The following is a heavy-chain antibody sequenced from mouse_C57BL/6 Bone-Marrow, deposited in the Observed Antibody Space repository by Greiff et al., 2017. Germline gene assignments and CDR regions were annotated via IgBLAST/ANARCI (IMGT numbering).Heavy chain of an antibody. V-gene: IGHV1-69*01. Sequence: QVQLQQPGAELVMPGASVKLSCTASGYTFTSYWMHWVKQRPGQGLEWIGEIDPSDSYTNYNQKFKGKSTLTVDKSSSTAYMQLSSLKSEDTAVYYCARDGSSYNYAMDYWGQGTSVTVSS. CDR3: ARDGSSYNYAMDY. CDR2: IDPSDSYT. J-gene: IGHJ4*01. D-gene: IGHD1-1*01. CDR1: GYTFTSYW.